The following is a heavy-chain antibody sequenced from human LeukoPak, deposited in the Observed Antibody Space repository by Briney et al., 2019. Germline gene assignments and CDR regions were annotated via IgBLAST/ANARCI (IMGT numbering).Heavy chain of an antibody. J-gene: IGHJ4*02. CDR1: GFTFGDYA. V-gene: IGHV3-48*02. D-gene: IGHD2-21*02. CDR2: ISGSSTTI. Sequence: PGGSLRLSCTASGFTFGDYAMSWVRQAPGKGLEWVSYISGSSTTIYYADSVKGRFTISRDNAKNSLYLQMNSLRDEDTAVYYCARAQYCGGDCYWSFDYWGQGTLVTVSS. CDR3: ARAQYCGGDCYWSFDY.